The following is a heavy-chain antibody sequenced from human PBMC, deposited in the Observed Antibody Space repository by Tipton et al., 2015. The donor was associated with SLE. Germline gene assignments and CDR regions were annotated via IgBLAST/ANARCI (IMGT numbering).Heavy chain of an antibody. CDR1: GGSISSGGYS. CDR3: ARDIAAAGGYNWFDP. CDR2: IYYSGST. J-gene: IGHJ5*02. V-gene: IGHV4-30-4*07. Sequence: TLSLTCAVSGGSISSGGYSWSWMRQPPGKGLEGIGYIYYSGSTNYNPSLKSRVTISVDTSKNQFSLKLSSVTAADTAVYYCARDIAAAGGYNWFDPRGQGTLVTVSS. D-gene: IGHD6-13*01.